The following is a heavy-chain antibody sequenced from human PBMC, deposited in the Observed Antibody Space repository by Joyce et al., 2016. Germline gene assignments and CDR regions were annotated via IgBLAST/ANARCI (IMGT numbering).Heavy chain of an antibody. D-gene: IGHD3-3*01. V-gene: IGHV3-23*01. Sequence: EVQLLESGGGLVQPGGSSDSPVQPLDSPLDSPLEWVSCIGGDGTTTKYADSVRGRFTISRDNSEKPLYLQINSLRAEDTALYYCARPTRGGLVTILGGKLPFDIWGQGTMVTVSS. J-gene: IGHJ3*02. CDR2: IGGDGTTT. CDR3: ARPTRGGLVTILGGKLPFDI. CDR1: DSP.